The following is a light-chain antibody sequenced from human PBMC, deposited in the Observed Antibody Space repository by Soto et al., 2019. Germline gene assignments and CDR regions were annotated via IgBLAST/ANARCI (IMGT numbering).Light chain of an antibody. CDR2: GAS. CDR3: QQYGSLIT. Sequence: EIVLTQPPATLSVSPWERATLSCRASQSVSSNLAWYQQKPGQAPRLLIYGASTRATGFPARFSGSGSGTDFTLTISRLEPEDFAVYYCQQYGSLITFGQGTRLEIK. J-gene: IGKJ5*01. CDR1: QSVSSN. V-gene: IGKV3-20*01.